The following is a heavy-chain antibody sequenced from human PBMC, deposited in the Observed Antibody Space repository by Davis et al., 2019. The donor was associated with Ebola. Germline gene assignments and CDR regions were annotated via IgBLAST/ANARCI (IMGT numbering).Heavy chain of an antibody. V-gene: IGHV3-49*04. CDR3: TKARGTYYDPQTFDY. Sequence: PGGSLRLSCRVSGFIFGDYALNWVRQAPGKGLEWVGFIRSKAYGATTEYAASVKGRFTISRDESKSVASLQMNSLKVEDTAVYFCTKARGTYYDPQTFDYWGQGTLVTVSS. J-gene: IGHJ4*02. CDR2: IRSKAYGATT. D-gene: IGHD3-3*01. CDR1: GFIFGDYA.